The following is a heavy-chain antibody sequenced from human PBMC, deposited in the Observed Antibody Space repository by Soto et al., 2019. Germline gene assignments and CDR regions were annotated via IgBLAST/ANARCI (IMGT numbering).Heavy chain of an antibody. J-gene: IGHJ5*02. CDR1: GFTFSSYA. CDR3: AKDHCSSTSCSSGYSSSWYAVDP. D-gene: IGHD2-2*01. V-gene: IGHV3-23*01. Sequence: PGGSLRLSCAASGFTFSSYAMIWVRQAPGKGLEWVSAISGSGGSTYYADSVKGRFTISRDNSKNTLYLQMNSLRAEDTAVYYCAKDHCSSTSCSSGYSSSWYAVDPWGQGTLVTVSS. CDR2: ISGSGGST.